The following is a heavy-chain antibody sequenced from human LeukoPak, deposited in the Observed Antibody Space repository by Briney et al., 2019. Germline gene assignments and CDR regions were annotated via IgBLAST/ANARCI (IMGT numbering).Heavy chain of an antibody. J-gene: IGHJ4*02. V-gene: IGHV4-30-2*01. D-gene: IGHD3-16*01. CDR2: IYHSGST. CDR1: GSSISSGGYY. Sequence: PSETLSLTCTVSGSSISSGGYYWSWIRQPPGKGLEWIGYIYHSGSTYYNPSLKSRVTISADTSKKQFSLKLTSVTAVDTAVYFFARHRGSPSDSVWGITGLTPPFYFDYWSQGTLVTVSS. CDR3: ARHRGSPSDSVWGITGLTPPFYFDY.